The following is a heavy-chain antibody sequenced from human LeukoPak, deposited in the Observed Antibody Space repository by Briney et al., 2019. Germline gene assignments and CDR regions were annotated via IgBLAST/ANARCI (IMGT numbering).Heavy chain of an antibody. CDR2: TYYRSKWYN. V-gene: IGHV6-1*01. CDR3: ARNTGVVDY. Sequence: SQTLSLTCAISGDSVSSKSSAWNWIRQSPSRGLEWLGRTYYRSKWYNDYAVSVKSLITITPDTSNNRFTLQLTSVTPEDTAVYYCARNTGVVDYWGQGTLVTVSS. CDR1: GDSVSSKSSA. J-gene: IGHJ4*02. D-gene: IGHD3-3*01.